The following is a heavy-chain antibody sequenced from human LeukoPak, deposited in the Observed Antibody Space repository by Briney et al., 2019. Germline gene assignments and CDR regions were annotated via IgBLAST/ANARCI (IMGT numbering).Heavy chain of an antibody. J-gene: IGHJ4*02. D-gene: IGHD1-26*01. CDR3: ARRIVGATGSDY. Sequence: ASVKVSCKASRYTFTTYGISWVRQPPGQGLEWMGCISAYTGNTNYAQNLHGRVTMTTDTSTTTAYMELRSLTSDDTAVYYCARRIVGATGSDYWGQGTLVTVSS. V-gene: IGHV1-18*01. CDR2: ISAYTGNT. CDR1: RYTFTTYG.